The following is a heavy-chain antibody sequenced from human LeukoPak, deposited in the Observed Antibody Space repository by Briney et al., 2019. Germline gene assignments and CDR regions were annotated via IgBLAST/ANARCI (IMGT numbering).Heavy chain of an antibody. V-gene: IGHV4-34*01. CDR2: INHSGST. D-gene: IGHD2-15*01. CDR1: GGSFSGYY. Sequence: PSETLSLTCAVYGGSFSGYYWSWIRQPPGKGLEWIGEINHSGSTNYNSSLKSRVTISVDTSKNQFSLKLHSVTAVDTAVYYCARGELGYCSGGSCYSGINWFDPWGQGTLVSVSS. J-gene: IGHJ5*02. CDR3: ARGELGYCSGGSCYSGINWFDP.